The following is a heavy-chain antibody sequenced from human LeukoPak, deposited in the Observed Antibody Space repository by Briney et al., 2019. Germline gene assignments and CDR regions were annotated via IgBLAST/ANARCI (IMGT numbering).Heavy chain of an antibody. CDR1: GYTFTGYY. CDR2: INPNSGGT. J-gene: IGHJ4*02. V-gene: IGHV1-2*02. D-gene: IGHD2-2*01. Sequence: ASVKVSCKASGYTFTGYYMHWVRQAPGQGLEWMGWINPNSGGTNYAQKFQGRVTMTRDTSISTAYMELSRLRSDDTAVYYRAGGPYCSSTSCYYLYWGQGTLVTVSS. CDR3: AGGPYCSSTSCYYLY.